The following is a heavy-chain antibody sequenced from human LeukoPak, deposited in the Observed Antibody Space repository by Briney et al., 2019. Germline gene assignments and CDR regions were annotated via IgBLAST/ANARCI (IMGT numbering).Heavy chain of an antibody. J-gene: IGHJ4*02. CDR3: ATDSPGGGSSWYMRN. V-gene: IGHV1-24*01. D-gene: IGHD6-13*01. CDR2: FDPEDGET. Sequence: ASVKVSCKVSGYTLTELSMHWMRQAPGKGLEWMGGFDPEDGETIYAQKFQGRVTMTEDTSTDTAYMELSSLRSEDTAVYYCATDSPGGGSSWYMRNWGQGTLVTVSS. CDR1: GYTLTELS.